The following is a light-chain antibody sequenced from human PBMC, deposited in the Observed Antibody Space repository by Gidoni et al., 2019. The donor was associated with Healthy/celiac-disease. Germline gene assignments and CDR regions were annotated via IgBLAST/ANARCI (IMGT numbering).Light chain of an antibody. Sequence: QSALTQPASVSGSPGQSITISCTGTSSDVGGYNYVSWYQQHPVKAPKLMIYDVSNRPSGVSNRFSGSKSGNTASLTISGLQAEDEADYYCSSYTSSSTLVVFGTGTKVTVL. V-gene: IGLV2-14*01. CDR1: SSDVGGYNY. CDR3: SSYTSSSTLVV. J-gene: IGLJ1*01. CDR2: DVS.